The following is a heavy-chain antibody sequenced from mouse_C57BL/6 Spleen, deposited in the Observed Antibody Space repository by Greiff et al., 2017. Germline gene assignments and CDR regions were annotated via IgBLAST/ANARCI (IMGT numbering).Heavy chain of an antibody. D-gene: IGHD1-3*01. CDR3: ARGDLSIPTSIYSPGGYFDY. Sequence: EVKLVESGPGMVKPSQSLSLTCTVTGYSITSGYDWHWIRHFPGNKLEWMGYISYSGSTNYNPSLKSRISLTHDTSKNHFFLKLNSGNTEDTATYYGARGDLSIPTSIYSPGGYFDYWGQGTTLTVSS. CDR1: GYSITSGYD. V-gene: IGHV3-1*01. J-gene: IGHJ2*01. CDR2: ISYSGST.